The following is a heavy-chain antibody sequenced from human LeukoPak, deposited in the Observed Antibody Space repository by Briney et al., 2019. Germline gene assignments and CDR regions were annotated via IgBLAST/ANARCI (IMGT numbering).Heavy chain of an antibody. CDR2: INHSGST. CDR3: ARGITMVRGVIIRTAQFDY. D-gene: IGHD3-10*01. J-gene: IGHJ4*02. CDR1: GGSISSSSYY. Sequence: SETLSLTCTVSGGSISSSSYYWSWIRQPPGKGLEWIGEINHSGSTNYNPSLKSRVTISVDTSKNQFSLKLSSVTAADTAVYYCARGITMVRGVIIRTAQFDYWGQGTLVTVSS. V-gene: IGHV4-39*07.